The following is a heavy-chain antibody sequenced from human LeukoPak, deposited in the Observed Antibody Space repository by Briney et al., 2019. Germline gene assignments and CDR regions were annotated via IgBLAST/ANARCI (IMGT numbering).Heavy chain of an antibody. Sequence: QAGGSLRLSCAASGFNFSTYAMNWIRQVPGEGLEWLAGISGKGNGTYYADSVKGRFTISRDNSKNTLYLQMNSLRAEDTAVYYCAKYGDHSPGAFDIWGQGTMVTVSS. V-gene: IGHV3-23*01. CDR2: ISGKGNGT. D-gene: IGHD4-17*01. CDR1: GFNFSTYA. J-gene: IGHJ3*02. CDR3: AKYGDHSPGAFDI.